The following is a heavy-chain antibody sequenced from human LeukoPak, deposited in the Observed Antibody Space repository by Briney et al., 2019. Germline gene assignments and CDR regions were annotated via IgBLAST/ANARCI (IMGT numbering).Heavy chain of an antibody. Sequence: GGSLRLSCAASGFTFSNHGMNWVRQAPGKGLEWLSGVSPPGGGTYYADSVKGRFTISRDNAKNSLYLQMNSLRVEDTAVYYCAKVAKYYYGSETYYFFEHWGQGTPVTASS. CDR2: VSPPGGGT. J-gene: IGHJ4*02. CDR3: AKVAKYYYGSETYYFFEH. D-gene: IGHD3-10*01. V-gene: IGHV3-23*01. CDR1: GFTFSNHG.